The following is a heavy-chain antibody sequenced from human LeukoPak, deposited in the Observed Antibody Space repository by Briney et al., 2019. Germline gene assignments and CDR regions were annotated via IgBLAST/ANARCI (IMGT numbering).Heavy chain of an antibody. D-gene: IGHD5-24*01. Sequence: PSETLSLTCTVSGGSISSSSYYWGWIRQPPGKGLEWIGSIYYSGSTYYNPSLKSRVTISVDTSKNQFSLKLSSVTAADTAVYYCARPKLQFRRHDTKQRRDGYNYGGRSGAFDIWGQGTMVTVSS. CDR3: ARPKLQFRRHDTKQRRDGYNYGGRSGAFDI. CDR2: IYYSGST. J-gene: IGHJ3*02. V-gene: IGHV4-39*01. CDR1: GGSISSSSYY.